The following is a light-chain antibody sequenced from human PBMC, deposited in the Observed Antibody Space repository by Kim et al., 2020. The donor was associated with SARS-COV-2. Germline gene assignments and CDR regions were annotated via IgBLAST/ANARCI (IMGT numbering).Light chain of an antibody. CDR1: QNIGNS. Sequence: EIVMTQSPATLSVSPGERATLSCRASQNIGNSLAWYQHKPGQAPRLLIHGASTRATGIPARFSGSGSGTEFTLTISSLQSADFAVYYCLHYKHWRAFGQGTKVDIK. CDR2: GAS. J-gene: IGKJ1*01. CDR3: LHYKHWRA. V-gene: IGKV3-15*01.